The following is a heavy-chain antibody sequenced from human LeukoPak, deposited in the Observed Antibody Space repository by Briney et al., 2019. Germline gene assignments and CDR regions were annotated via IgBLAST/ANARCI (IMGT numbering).Heavy chain of an antibody. CDR2: IKTDRSKK. CDR3: ARDWRYCSSSSCLAMDV. Sequence: GGSLRLSCEASGFTFSSYWMSWVRQAPGKGLEWVANIKTDRSKKYYVDSVKGRFIISRDNAKNSLYLEMNSLRAEDTAVYYCARDWRYCSSSSCLAMDVWGQGTTVTVSS. J-gene: IGHJ6*02. V-gene: IGHV3-7*01. D-gene: IGHD2-2*01. CDR1: GFTFSSYW.